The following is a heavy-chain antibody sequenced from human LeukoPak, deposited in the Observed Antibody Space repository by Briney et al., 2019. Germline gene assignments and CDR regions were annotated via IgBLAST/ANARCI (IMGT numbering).Heavy chain of an antibody. J-gene: IGHJ4*02. CDR2: MNPNSGNT. D-gene: IGHD2-15*01. Sequence: RASVKVSFTASGYTFTIYDINWVRQAPGQGLEWMGWMNPNSGNTGYAQKFQGRVTITTNTSISTAYMELSSLRSEDTAVYYGARGDESLLYDYWGQGTLVTVSP. CDR1: GYTFTIYD. CDR3: ARGDESLLYDY. V-gene: IGHV1-8*01.